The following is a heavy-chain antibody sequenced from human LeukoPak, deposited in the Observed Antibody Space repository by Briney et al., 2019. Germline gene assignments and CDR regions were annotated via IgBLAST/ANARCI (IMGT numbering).Heavy chain of an antibody. D-gene: IGHD6-13*01. CDR2: IYSDGST. J-gene: IGHJ4*02. Sequence: GGSLRLSCAASGVTVSSNCMTWVRQAPGKGLEWVSVIYSDGSTYYSDSVKGRFTISRDNSKNTLYLQMNSLRAEDTAVYYCAKQASSHLEAYFDYWGQGTLVTVSS. CDR1: GVTVSSNC. V-gene: IGHV3-53*01. CDR3: AKQASSHLEAYFDY.